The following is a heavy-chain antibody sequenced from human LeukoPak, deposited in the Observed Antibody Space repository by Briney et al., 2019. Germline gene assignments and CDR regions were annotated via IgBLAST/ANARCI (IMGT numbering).Heavy chain of an antibody. CDR1: GDSVSSNSAT. CDR3: ARGVGGSRPSYYFDY. J-gene: IGHJ4*02. Sequence: SQTLSLTCAISGDSVSSNSATWNWIRQSSSKGLEWLGRTYYRSKWYNDYAVSVKSRITINPDTSKNQFFLQLNSVTPEDTAVYYCARGVGGSRPSYYFDYWGQGTLVTVSS. V-gene: IGHV6-1*01. D-gene: IGHD1-26*01. CDR2: TYYRSKWYN.